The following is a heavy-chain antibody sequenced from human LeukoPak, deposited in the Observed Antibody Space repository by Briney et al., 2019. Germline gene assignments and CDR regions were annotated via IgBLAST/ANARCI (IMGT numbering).Heavy chain of an antibody. Sequence: SETLSLTCTVSGGSISSYYWSWIRQPAGKGLEWIGRIYTSGSTNYNPSLKSRVTMSVDTSKNQFSLKLSSVTAADTAVYYCARYPSSTRGYYYYYMDVWGKGTTVTVSS. CDR2: IYTSGST. J-gene: IGHJ6*03. V-gene: IGHV4-4*07. CDR3: ARYPSSTRGYYYYYMDV. CDR1: GGSISSYY. D-gene: IGHD2-2*01.